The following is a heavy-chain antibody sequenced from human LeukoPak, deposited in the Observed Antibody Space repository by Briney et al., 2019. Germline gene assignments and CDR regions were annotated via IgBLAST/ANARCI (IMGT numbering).Heavy chain of an antibody. Sequence: SVKVSCKASGGTFSSYAISWVRQAPGQGLEWMGGIIPIFGTANYAQKFQVRVTITADESTSTAYMELSSLRSEDTAMYYCAKPIAARFYYYYGMDVWGQGTTVTVSS. CDR2: IIPIFGTA. J-gene: IGHJ6*02. V-gene: IGHV1-69*13. CDR1: GGTFSSYA. CDR3: AKPIAARFYYYYGMDV. D-gene: IGHD6-6*01.